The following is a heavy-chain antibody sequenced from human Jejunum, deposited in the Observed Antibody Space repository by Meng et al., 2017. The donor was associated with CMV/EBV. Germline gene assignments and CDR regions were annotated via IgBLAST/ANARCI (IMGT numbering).Heavy chain of an antibody. CDR1: GYTFGSYG. D-gene: IGHD2-15*01. J-gene: IGHJ4*02. Sequence: QVHLLQSGPEVKKPWASVRVSCKASGYTFGSYGICWVRQAPGQGLEWMGWFVNYVDTYPAPKFQGRVTMTTDTHTNTAFMELRSLTSDDTAVYYCASGTPGRSYCDYWGQGTLVTVSS. CDR2: FVNYVDT. V-gene: IGHV1-18*01. CDR3: ASGTPGRSYCDY.